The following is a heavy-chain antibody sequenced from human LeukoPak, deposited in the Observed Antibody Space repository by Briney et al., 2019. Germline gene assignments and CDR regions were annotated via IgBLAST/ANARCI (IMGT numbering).Heavy chain of an antibody. J-gene: IGHJ4*02. CDR3: ATIPRGYSYGYEGY. CDR2: ISAYNGNT. V-gene: IGHV1-18*01. Sequence: GSSVKVSCKASGGTFSNYVISWVRQAPGQGLEWMGWISAYNGNTNYAQKLQGRVTMTTDTSTSTAYMELRSLRSDDTAVYYCATIPRGYSYGYEGYWGQGTLVTVSS. D-gene: IGHD5-18*01. CDR1: GGTFSNYV.